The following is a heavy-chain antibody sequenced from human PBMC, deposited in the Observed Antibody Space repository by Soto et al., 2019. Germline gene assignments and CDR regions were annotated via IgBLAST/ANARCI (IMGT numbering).Heavy chain of an antibody. CDR2: INPNSGGT. V-gene: IGHV1-2*02. CDR1: GYTFSGFY. CDR3: ASAAVTGTAGLDF. D-gene: IGHD6-19*01. J-gene: IGHJ4*02. Sequence: ASVKVSCKASGYTFSGFYMHWVRQAPGQGLEWMGWINPNSGGTKSAEKFQGRVTMTRDTSISTAYMELSRLTSDDTAVYYCASAAVTGTAGLDFWGRGTQVTVSS.